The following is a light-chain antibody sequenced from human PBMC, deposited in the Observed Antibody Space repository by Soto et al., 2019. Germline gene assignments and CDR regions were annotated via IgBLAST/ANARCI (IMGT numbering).Light chain of an antibody. Sequence: VMTQSPATLSVSPGERATLSCRASQSVGSKLAWYQQKPGQAPRLLIYGASTRAPAIPARFSGSGSGTEFPLTISSLKPEDFEVYFCQQYDTWPLTFGEGAKVEIK. CDR3: QQYDTWPLT. V-gene: IGKV3-15*01. CDR1: QSVGSK. J-gene: IGKJ4*01. CDR2: GAS.